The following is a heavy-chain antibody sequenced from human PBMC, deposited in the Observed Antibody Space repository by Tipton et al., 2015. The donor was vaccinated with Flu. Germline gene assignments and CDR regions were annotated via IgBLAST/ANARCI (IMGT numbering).Heavy chain of an antibody. Sequence: GLVKPSETLSLTCTVSGGSISSYYWSWIRQPPGKGLEWIGYIYYSGSTNYNPSLKSRVTISVDTSKNQFSLKLSSVTAADTAVYYCARDATYDSSGYATDDAFDIWGQGTMVTVSS. CDR1: GGSISSYY. J-gene: IGHJ3*02. D-gene: IGHD3-22*01. CDR2: IYYSGST. CDR3: ARDATYDSSGYATDDAFDI. V-gene: IGHV4-59*01.